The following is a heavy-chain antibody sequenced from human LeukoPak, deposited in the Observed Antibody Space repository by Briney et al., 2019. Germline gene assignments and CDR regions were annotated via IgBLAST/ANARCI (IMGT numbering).Heavy chain of an antibody. CDR2: IYHSGST. CDR1: GGSISSSNW. V-gene: IGHV4-4*02. J-gene: IGHJ3*02. Sequence: KSSETLSLTCAVSGGSISSSNWWSWARQPPGKGLEWIGEIYHSGSTNYNPSLKSRVTISVDKSKNQFSLKLSSVTAADTAVYYCARVMGYGDLHDAFDIWGQGTMVTVSS. D-gene: IGHD4-17*01. CDR3: ARVMGYGDLHDAFDI.